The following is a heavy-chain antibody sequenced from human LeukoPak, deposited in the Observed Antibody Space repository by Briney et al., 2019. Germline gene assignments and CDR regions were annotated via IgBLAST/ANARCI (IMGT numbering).Heavy chain of an antibody. CDR2: INPNSGGT. CDR1: GYTFTGYY. J-gene: IGHJ6*03. D-gene: IGHD6-19*01. V-gene: IGHV1-2*02. CDR3: ARAVAVAGQDQYYYYYYMDV. Sequence: GASVKVSCKASGYTFTGYYMHWVRQAPGQGLEWMGWINPNSGGTNYAQKFQGRVTMTRDTSISTAYMELSRLRSDDTAVYYCARAVAVAGQDQYYYYYYMDVWGKGTTVTVSS.